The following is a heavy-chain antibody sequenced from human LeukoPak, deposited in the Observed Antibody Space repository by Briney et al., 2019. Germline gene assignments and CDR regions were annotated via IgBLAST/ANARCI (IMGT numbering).Heavy chain of an antibody. Sequence: SQTLSLTCTVSGGSISSGGYYWSWIRQHPGKGLEWIGYIYYSGSTYYNPSLKSRVTISVDTSKNQFSLKLSSVTAADTAVYYCARAGMVRGVYYFDYWGQGTLVTVSS. D-gene: IGHD3-10*01. CDR3: ARAGMVRGVYYFDY. CDR2: IYYSGST. CDR1: GGSISSGGYY. V-gene: IGHV4-31*03. J-gene: IGHJ4*02.